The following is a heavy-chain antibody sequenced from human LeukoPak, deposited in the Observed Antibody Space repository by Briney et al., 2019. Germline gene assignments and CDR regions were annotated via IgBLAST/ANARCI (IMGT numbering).Heavy chain of an antibody. CDR3: ARDDRYCTNGVCYWNYMDV. CDR2: ISFSSSTI. V-gene: IGHV3-48*01. Sequence: GGSLRLSCAASGFTFSSYSMNWVRQAPGKGLEWVSYISFSSSTIYYADSVKGRFTISRDNAKNSLYLQMNSLRAEDTAVYYCARDDRYCTNGVCYWNYMDVWGKGTTVTVSS. CDR1: GFTFSSYS. D-gene: IGHD2-8*01. J-gene: IGHJ6*03.